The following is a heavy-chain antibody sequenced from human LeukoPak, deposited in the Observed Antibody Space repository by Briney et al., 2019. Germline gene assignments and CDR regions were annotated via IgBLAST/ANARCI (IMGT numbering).Heavy chain of an antibody. CDR2: IYHSGTT. D-gene: IGHD6-6*01. CDR3: ARMQLLSYYFYMDF. J-gene: IGHJ6*03. V-gene: IGHV4-4*02. CDR1: GGSISSSNW. Sequence: PSETLSLTCAVSGGSISSSNWWSWVRQPPGKGLEWIGEIYHSGTTNYNPSLRSRVTISVDKSKNQFSLKLRSVAAADTAVYHCARMQLLSYYFYMDFWGKGTTVTVSS.